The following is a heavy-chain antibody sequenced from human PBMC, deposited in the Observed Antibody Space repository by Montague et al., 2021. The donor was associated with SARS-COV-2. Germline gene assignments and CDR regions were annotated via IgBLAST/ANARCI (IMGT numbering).Heavy chain of an antibody. CDR3: ARSYYDILTAYYTPFDY. V-gene: IGHV2-70*04. Sequence: PALVKPTQTLTLTCTFSGFSLSTSGMRASWIRQPPGKALEWLARIDWDDDKLCSTSLKTRLTISKDTSKNQVVLTMTNMDPVDTATYYCARSYYDILTAYYTPFDYWGQGTLVTVSS. D-gene: IGHD3-9*01. J-gene: IGHJ4*02. CDR2: IDWDDDK. CDR1: GFSLSTSGMR.